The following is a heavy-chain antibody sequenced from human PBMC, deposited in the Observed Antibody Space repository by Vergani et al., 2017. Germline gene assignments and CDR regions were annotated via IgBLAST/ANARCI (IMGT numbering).Heavy chain of an antibody. CDR1: GFTFSSYS. CDR2: ISSSSSYI. D-gene: IGHD3-3*01. Sequence: EVQLVESGGGLVKPGGSLRLSCAASGFTFSSYSMYWVRQAPGKGLEWVSSISSSSSYIYYADSVKGRFTISRDNAKNSLYLQMNSLRAEDTAVYYCATFGVVTSFDYWGQGTLVTVSS. V-gene: IGHV3-21*01. CDR3: ATFGVVTSFDY. J-gene: IGHJ4*02.